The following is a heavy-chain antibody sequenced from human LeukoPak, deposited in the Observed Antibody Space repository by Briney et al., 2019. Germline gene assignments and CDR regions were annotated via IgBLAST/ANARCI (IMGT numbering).Heavy chain of an antibody. D-gene: IGHD3-10*01. Sequence: GGSLRLSCAASGFTFSDYYMSWLRQAPGKGGEGVSYISRRSSYTNYADSVKGRFTISRDNAKNSLYLQMTSLRAEDTAVYYCARTAPYYYGSGTVDYWGQGTLVTVSS. CDR1: GFTFSDYY. J-gene: IGHJ4*02. CDR3: ARTAPYYYGSGTVDY. CDR2: ISRRSSYT. V-gene: IGHV3-11*06.